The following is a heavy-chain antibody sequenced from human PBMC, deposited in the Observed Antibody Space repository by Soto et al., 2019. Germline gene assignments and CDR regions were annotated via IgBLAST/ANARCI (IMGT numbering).Heavy chain of an antibody. CDR3: ARFDCGGDCDYYYGMDV. CDR1: GGTFSSYA. V-gene: IGHV1-69*10. J-gene: IGHJ6*02. CDR2: IIPILGIA. Sequence: ASVKVSCKASGGTFSSYAISWVRQAPGQGLEWMGGIIPILGIANYAQKFQGRVTITADKSTSTAYMELSSLRSEDTAVYYCARFDCGGDCDYYYGMDVWGQGTPVTVSS. D-gene: IGHD2-21*02.